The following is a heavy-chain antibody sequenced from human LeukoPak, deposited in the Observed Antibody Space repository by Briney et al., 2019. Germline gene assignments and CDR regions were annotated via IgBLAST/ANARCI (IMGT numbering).Heavy chain of an antibody. CDR2: INPNSGGT. V-gene: IGHV1-2*02. CDR3: ARVRWNDLDPWFDP. J-gene: IGHJ5*02. D-gene: IGHD1-1*01. CDR1: GYTFTGYY. Sequence: ASVKVSCKASGYTFTGYYMHWVRQAPGQGLEWMGCINPNSGGTNYAQKFQGRVTMPRDTSISTAYMELSRLRSDDAAVYYCARVRWNDLDPWFDPWGQGTLVTVSS.